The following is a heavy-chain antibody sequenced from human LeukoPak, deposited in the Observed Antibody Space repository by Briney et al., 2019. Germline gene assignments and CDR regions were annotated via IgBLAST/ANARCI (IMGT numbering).Heavy chain of an antibody. V-gene: IGHV3-30*04. CDR2: ISYDGRNQ. CDR1: GFTFSNYA. Sequence: PGRSLRLSCAASGFTFSNYAMHWVRQAPGKGLEWVAVISYDGRNQYYADSVEGRFTVSRDNSKSTLYLQMNSLRGEDTAVYNCARYGGFLDYWGQGTLVTVSS. CDR3: ARYGGFLDY. D-gene: IGHD3-16*01. J-gene: IGHJ4*02.